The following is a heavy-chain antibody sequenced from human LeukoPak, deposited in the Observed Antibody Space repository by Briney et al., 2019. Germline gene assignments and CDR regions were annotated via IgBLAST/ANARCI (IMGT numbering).Heavy chain of an antibody. CDR1: GGSISSYY. Sequence: SETLSLTCTVSGGSISSYYWSWIRQPPGKGLEWIGYTYTSGSTNYNPSLKSRVTISVDASKNQFSLKLSSVTAADTAVYYCARHGRVVVVPAAFGLYNWFDPWGQGTLVTVSS. D-gene: IGHD2-2*01. CDR2: TYTSGST. J-gene: IGHJ5*02. V-gene: IGHV4-4*09. CDR3: ARHGRVVVVPAAFGLYNWFDP.